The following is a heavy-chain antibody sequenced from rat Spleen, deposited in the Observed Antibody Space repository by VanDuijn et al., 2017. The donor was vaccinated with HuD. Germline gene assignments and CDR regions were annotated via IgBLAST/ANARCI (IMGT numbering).Heavy chain of an antibody. V-gene: IGHV2-43*01. CDR3: SRDRGITMMVPLMDA. D-gene: IGHD1-12*03. Sequence: QVQLKESGPGLVQPSQTLSLTCTVSGFSLTSYHVSWVRQPPGKGLEWMGVIWTGGSTAYNSLLKSRLSISRDISKSQVFLKMNSLQTEDTATYYCSRDRGITMMVPLMDAWGQGASVTDSS. CDR2: IWTGGST. J-gene: IGHJ4*01. CDR1: GFSLTSYH.